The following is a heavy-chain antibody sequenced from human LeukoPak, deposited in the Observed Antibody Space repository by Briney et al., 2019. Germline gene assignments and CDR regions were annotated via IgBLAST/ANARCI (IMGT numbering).Heavy chain of an antibody. CDR2: INPNSGGT. V-gene: IGHV1-2*04. CDR1: GYTFTGYY. Sequence: ASVKVSCKAPGYTFTGYYMHWVRQAPGQGLEWMGWINPNSGGTNYAQKFQGWVTMTRDTSISTAYMELSRLRSDDTAVYYCATEGRFGEFYFDYWGQGTLVTVSS. D-gene: IGHD3-10*01. J-gene: IGHJ4*02. CDR3: ATEGRFGEFYFDY.